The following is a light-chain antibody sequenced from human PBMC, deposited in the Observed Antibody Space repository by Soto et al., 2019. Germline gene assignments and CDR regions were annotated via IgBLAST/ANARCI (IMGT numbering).Light chain of an antibody. CDR2: EVS. CDR1: SSDVGGYNY. CDR3: TSYAGSNNFVV. J-gene: IGLJ2*01. V-gene: IGLV2-8*01. Sequence: QSVLTQPPSASGSPGQSVTISCTGTSSDVGGYNYVSWYQQHPGKAPKFMIYEVSKRPSGVPDRFSGSKSGNTASLTVSGLLAEDEADYYCTSYAGSNNFVVFGGGTQLTVL.